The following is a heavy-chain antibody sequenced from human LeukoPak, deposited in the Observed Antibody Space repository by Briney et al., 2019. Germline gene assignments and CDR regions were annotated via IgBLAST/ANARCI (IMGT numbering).Heavy chain of an antibody. V-gene: IGHV3-30-3*01. CDR1: GFTFSRYA. J-gene: IGHJ3*02. CDR2: ISYEGSNK. CDR3: ARGSSSLRAVIVDIDI. D-gene: IGHD1-26*01. Sequence: GGSLRLFCAASGFTFSRYAIHWVRQAPGKGLEWVGVISYEGSNKYYADSVKGRFTISRDNSKNTLDLQMNSLTAEDTAVYYCARGSSSLRAVIVDIDIWGQGTMVTVSS.